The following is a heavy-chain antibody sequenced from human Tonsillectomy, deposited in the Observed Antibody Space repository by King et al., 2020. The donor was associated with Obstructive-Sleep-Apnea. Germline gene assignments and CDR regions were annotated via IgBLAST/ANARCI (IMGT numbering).Heavy chain of an antibody. CDR3: ARVPRPAYCSGGRCYQRHYFDY. V-gene: IGHV4-30-4*01. CDR1: GGSISSGDYY. CDR2: IYYSGST. D-gene: IGHD2-15*01. J-gene: IGHJ4*02. Sequence: QLQESGPGLVKPSQTLSLTCTVSGGSISSGDYYWSWIRQPPGKGLEWIGYIYYSGSTYYNPSLKSRVTISVDTSKNQFSLKLSSVTAADTAVYYCARVPRPAYCSGGRCYQRHYFDYWGQGTLVTVSS.